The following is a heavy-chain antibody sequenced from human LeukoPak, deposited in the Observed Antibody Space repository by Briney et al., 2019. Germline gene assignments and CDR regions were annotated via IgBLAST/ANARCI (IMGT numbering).Heavy chain of an antibody. CDR2: IYYSGST. CDR1: GGSISSSSYY. V-gene: IGHV4-39*01. CDR3: ARHSGGSGWSYGAFDI. Sequence: SETLSLTCTVSGGSISSSSYYWGWIRQPPGKGLGWIGSIYYSGSTYYNPSLKSRVTISVDTSKNQFSLKLSSVTAADTAVYYCARHSGGSGWSYGAFDIWGQGTMVTVSS. D-gene: IGHD6-19*01. J-gene: IGHJ3*02.